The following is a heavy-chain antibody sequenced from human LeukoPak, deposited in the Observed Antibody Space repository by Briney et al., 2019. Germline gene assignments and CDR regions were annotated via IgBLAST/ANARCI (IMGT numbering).Heavy chain of an antibody. CDR3: ARGGLGGTTGWFDP. D-gene: IGHD1-1*01. CDR2: IYYSGST. Sequence: SETLSLTCTVSGGSISSYYWSWIRQPPGKGLEWIGYIYYSGSTNYNPSLKSRVTISVDTSKNQFSPKLSSVTAADTAVYYCARGGLGGTTGWFDPWGQGTLVTVSS. J-gene: IGHJ5*02. CDR1: GGSISSYY. V-gene: IGHV4-59*08.